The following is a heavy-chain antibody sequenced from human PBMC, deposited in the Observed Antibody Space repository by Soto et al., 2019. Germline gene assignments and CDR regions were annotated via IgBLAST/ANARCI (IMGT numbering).Heavy chain of an antibody. V-gene: IGHV1-18*01. CDR1: GYTFTSYG. CDR2: ISAYNGNT. CDR3: ARRIVAVPAAMKRSFDALDP. D-gene: IGHD2-2*01. J-gene: IGHJ5*02. Sequence: ASVKVSCKASGYTFTSYGISWVRQAPGQGLEWMGWISAYNGNTNYAQKLQGRVTMTTDTSTSTAYMELRSLRSDDTAVYYCARRIVAVPAAMKRSFDALDPWGQGTLVTVSS.